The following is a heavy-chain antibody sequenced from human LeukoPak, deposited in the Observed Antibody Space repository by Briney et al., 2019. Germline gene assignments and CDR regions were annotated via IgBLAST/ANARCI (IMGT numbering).Heavy chain of an antibody. J-gene: IGHJ4*02. Sequence: PSETLSLTCTVSGGSISSYYWSWIRQPAGKGREWIGRIYTSGSTNYNPSLKSRVTTSVDTSKNQFSLKLSSVTAADTAVYYCARESKSGMVRGTIDYWGQGTLVTVSS. V-gene: IGHV4-4*07. CDR2: IYTSGST. CDR1: GGSISSYY. CDR3: ARESKSGMVRGTIDY. D-gene: IGHD3-10*01.